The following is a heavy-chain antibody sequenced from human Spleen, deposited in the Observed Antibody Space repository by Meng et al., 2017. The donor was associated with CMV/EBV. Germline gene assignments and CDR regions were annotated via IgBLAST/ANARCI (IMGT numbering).Heavy chain of an antibody. CDR2: IYYSGST. CDR1: GGAISSGGYY. J-gene: IGHJ4*02. V-gene: IGHV4-31*03. Sequence: CTVSGGAISSGGYYWSWIRQHPGKGLEWIGYIYYSGSTYYNPSLKSRVTISVDTSKNQFSLKLSSVTAADTAVYYCARGLWELPVGYWGQGTLVTVSS. D-gene: IGHD1-26*01. CDR3: ARGLWELPVGY.